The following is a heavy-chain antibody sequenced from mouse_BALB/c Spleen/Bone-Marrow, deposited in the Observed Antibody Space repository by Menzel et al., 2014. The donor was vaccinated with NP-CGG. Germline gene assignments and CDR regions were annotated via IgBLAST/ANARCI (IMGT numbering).Heavy chain of an antibody. CDR1: GFSLTSYG. V-gene: IGHV2-2*02. J-gene: IGHJ4*01. CDR3: ARNGDYAMDD. CDR2: IWSGGST. Sequence: VKLMESGPGLVQPSQSLSITCTVSGFSLTSYGVHWVRQSPGKGLEWLGVIWSGGSTDYNAAFISRLSISKDNSKSQVFFRMNSLQANDTAIYYCARNGDYAMDDWGQGTSVTVSS.